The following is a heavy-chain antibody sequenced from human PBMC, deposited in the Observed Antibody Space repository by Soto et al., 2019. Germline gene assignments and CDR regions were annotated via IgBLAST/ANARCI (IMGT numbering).Heavy chain of an antibody. D-gene: IGHD1-7*01. CDR3: AGTTSHQWYYMDV. J-gene: IGHJ6*03. V-gene: IGHV6-1*01. CDR1: GGSVSSNSAA. CDR2: TYYRSRWYN. Sequence: SQTLPLTCAISGGSVSSNSAAWNWIRMSPSRGLEWLARTYYRSRWYNDYAVSVRSRITVNPDTSKNQFSLQLTSVTPEDTAVYYCAGTTSHQWYYMDVWGKGTTVTVSS.